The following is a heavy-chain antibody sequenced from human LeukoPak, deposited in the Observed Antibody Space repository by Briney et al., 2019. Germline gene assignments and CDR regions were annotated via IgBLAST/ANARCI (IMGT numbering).Heavy chain of an antibody. V-gene: IGHV1-18*01. CDR1: GYTFTSYG. CDR3: ARTAPYAGSWNAKANSYYFDY. J-gene: IGHJ4*02. D-gene: IGHD1-1*01. Sequence: ASVKVSCKASGYTFTSYGISWVRQAPGQGLEWMGWISAYNGNTNYAQKLQGRVTMTTDTSTSTAYMELNSLRSEDTAVYYCARTAPYAGSWNAKANSYYFDYWGQGSLVTVSS. CDR2: ISAYNGNT.